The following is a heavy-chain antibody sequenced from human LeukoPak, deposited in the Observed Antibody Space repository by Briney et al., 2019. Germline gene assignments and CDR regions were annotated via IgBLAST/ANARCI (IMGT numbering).Heavy chain of an antibody. V-gene: IGHV5-51*01. CDR2: IYPGDSDT. J-gene: IGHJ3*02. CDR1: GYSFTSYW. Sequence: GESLKISCQGSGYSFTSYWIGWVRQMPGKGLEWMGIIYPGDSDTRYSPSFQGQVTISADKSISTAYLQWSSLKASDTAMYYCARRGGYSGSSDAFDIWGQGTMVTVSS. D-gene: IGHD1-26*01. CDR3: ARRGGYSGSSDAFDI.